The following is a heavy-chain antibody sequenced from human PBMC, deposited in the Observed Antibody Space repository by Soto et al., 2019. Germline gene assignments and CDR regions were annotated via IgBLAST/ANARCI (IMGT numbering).Heavy chain of an antibody. Sequence: EVQLLESGGGLVQPGGSLRLSCAASGFTFSSYAMSWVRQAPGKGLEWVSAISGSGGSTYYADSVKGRFTISRDNSKNTLYLQMNSLGAEDTAVYYCAKGGWELLFAFDIWGQGTMVTVSS. D-gene: IGHD1-26*01. V-gene: IGHV3-23*01. CDR1: GFTFSSYA. J-gene: IGHJ3*02. CDR3: AKGGWELLFAFDI. CDR2: ISGSGGST.